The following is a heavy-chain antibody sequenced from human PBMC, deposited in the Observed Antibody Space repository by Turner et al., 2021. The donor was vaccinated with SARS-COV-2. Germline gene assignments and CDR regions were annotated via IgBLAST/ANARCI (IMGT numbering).Heavy chain of an antibody. Sequence: QLHLQASGPGLVMPSETLSLPCTVSGGPISRSSYYWGWIRQPPGKGLEWIGTIYQSGSTYYNPALKSRVTKTVDTSKNQYSLKLSSVTAADTAVYYCARHAYGSGSYYPDDYWGQGTLVTVSS. CDR3: ARHAYGSGSYYPDDY. J-gene: IGHJ4*02. CDR2: IYQSGST. D-gene: IGHD3-10*01. CDR1: GGPISRSSYY. V-gene: IGHV4-39*01.